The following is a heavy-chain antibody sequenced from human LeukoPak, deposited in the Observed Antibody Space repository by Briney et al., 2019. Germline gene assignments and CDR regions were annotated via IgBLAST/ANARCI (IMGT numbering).Heavy chain of an antibody. D-gene: IGHD1-26*01. V-gene: IGHV3-48*02. CDR1: GFTVSSNY. J-gene: IGHJ6*03. CDR3: ARLLATWDYYYMDV. Sequence: PGGSLRLSCAASGFTVSSNYMSWVRQAPGKGLEWVSHIGGSGSFIYYADSVKGRFTISRDNAKNSVYLQMNSLRDEDTAVYFCARLLATWDYYYMDVWGKGTTVTVSS. CDR2: IGGSGSFI.